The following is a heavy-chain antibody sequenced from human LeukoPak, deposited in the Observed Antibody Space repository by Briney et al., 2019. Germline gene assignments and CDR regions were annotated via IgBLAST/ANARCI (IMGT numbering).Heavy chain of an antibody. V-gene: IGHV3-7*03. CDR2: MKEDGSEK. Sequence: GGSLRLSCAASGFTFSDYWMNWVRQAPGKGLEWVANMKEDGSEKYCVDCVKGRFTISRDNAKNSLYLQMNSLRVEDTAVYYCARGPNYGSRSDYIDYWGQGTLVTVSS. J-gene: IGHJ4*02. CDR3: ARGPNYGSRSDYIDY. CDR1: GFTFSDYW. D-gene: IGHD3-10*01.